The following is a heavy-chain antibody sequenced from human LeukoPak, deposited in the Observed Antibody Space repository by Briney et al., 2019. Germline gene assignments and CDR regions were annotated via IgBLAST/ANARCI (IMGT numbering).Heavy chain of an antibody. Sequence: GGSLRLSCAASGFTFSSYAMTWVRQAPGKGLEWVSAISGSGGSTYYADSVKGRFTISRDNAKNTLYLQMNSLRAEDTAVYYCVRIIVGASNWFDSWGQGTLVTVSS. V-gene: IGHV3-23*01. D-gene: IGHD1-26*01. CDR3: VRIIVGASNWFDS. CDR2: ISGSGGST. CDR1: GFTFSSYA. J-gene: IGHJ5*01.